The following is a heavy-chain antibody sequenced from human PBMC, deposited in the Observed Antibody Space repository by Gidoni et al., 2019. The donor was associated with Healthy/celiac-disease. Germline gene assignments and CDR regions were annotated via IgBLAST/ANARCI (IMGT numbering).Heavy chain of an antibody. D-gene: IGHD5-18*01. CDR3: AKETRGYSYGYLDY. J-gene: IGHJ4*02. CDR1: GFTFDDYA. CDR2: ISWNSGSI. Sequence: EVQLVESVGGLVQPGRSLRLSCAASGFTFDDYAMHWVRQAPGKGLEWVSGISWNSGSIGYADSVKGRFTISRDKAKNSLYLQMNSLRAEDTAVYYCAKETRGYSYGYLDYWGQGTLVTVSS. V-gene: IGHV3-9*01.